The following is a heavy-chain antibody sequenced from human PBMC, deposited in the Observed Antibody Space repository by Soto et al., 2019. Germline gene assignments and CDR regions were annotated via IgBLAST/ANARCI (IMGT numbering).Heavy chain of an antibody. V-gene: IGHV4-31*03. D-gene: IGHD6-6*01. CDR2: IHHTGRT. J-gene: IGHJ4*02. Sequence: QVQLQEMGPGLVKPSQTLTITCTVSGDSVNSAYWSWIRQLPGKGLEWMGNIHHTGRTFYNPSLKIRVAISIDTSKPLFSLKMRSITAADTAVYYCARTDAYNSSFFDSWGQGTVVTVSS. CDR1: GDSVNSAY. CDR3: ARTDAYNSSFFDS.